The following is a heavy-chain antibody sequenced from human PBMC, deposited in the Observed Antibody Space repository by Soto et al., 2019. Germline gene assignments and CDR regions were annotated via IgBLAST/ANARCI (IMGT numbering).Heavy chain of an antibody. Sequence: GASVKVSCKASGYTFTGYYMHWVRQAPGQGLEWKGWINPNSGGTNYAQKYQGWVTMTRDTSISTAYMEMSRLRSDDTVVYYCARGAYYYDSSGYAFDIWGQGTMVTVSS. V-gene: IGHV1-2*04. CDR1: GYTFTGYY. CDR3: ARGAYYYDSSGYAFDI. D-gene: IGHD3-22*01. CDR2: INPNSGGT. J-gene: IGHJ3*02.